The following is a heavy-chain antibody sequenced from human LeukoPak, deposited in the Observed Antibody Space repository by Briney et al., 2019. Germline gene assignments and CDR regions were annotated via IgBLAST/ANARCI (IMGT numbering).Heavy chain of an antibody. J-gene: IGHJ6*03. D-gene: IGHD6-25*01. Sequence: PGRSLRLSCAASGFTFDDYAMHWVRQATGKGLEWVSGIGTAGDIYYPGSVKGRFTISRENAKNSLYLQMNSLRAGDTAVYYCARDRGRYYMDVWGKGTTVTISS. CDR2: IGTAGDI. CDR1: GFTFDDYA. CDR3: ARDRGRYYMDV. V-gene: IGHV3-13*01.